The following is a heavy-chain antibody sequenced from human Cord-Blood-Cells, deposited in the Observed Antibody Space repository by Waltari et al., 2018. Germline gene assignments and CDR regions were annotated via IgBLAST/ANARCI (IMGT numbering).Heavy chain of an antibody. CDR3: AKDIVVVPAAIDY. D-gene: IGHD2-2*01. V-gene: IGHV3-23*01. CDR2: ISGSGGST. CDR1: GFTFSSSA. Sequence: EVQLLESGGGLVQPGGSLRLSCAASGFTFSSSAMSWVRQAPGKGLEWVSAISGSGGSTYYADSVKGRFTISRDNSKNTLYLQMNSLRAEDTAVYYCAKDIVVVPAAIDYWGQGTLVTVSS. J-gene: IGHJ4*02.